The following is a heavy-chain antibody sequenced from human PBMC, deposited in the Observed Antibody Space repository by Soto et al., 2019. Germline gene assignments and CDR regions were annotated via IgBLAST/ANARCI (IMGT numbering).Heavy chain of an antibody. V-gene: IGHV4-59*01. Sequence: PSETLSLTCTVSGGSISSYYWSWIRQPPGKGLEWIGYIYYSGSANYNPSLKSRVTISVDTSKNQFSLKLISVTAADTAVYYCARDSGAITMIRGVIDHYYMDVWGKGTTVTVSS. CDR1: GGSISSYY. CDR2: IYYSGSA. D-gene: IGHD3-10*01. J-gene: IGHJ6*03. CDR3: ARDSGAITMIRGVIDHYYMDV.